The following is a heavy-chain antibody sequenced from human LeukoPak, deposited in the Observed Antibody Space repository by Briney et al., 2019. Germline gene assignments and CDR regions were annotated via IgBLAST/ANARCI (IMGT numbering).Heavy chain of an antibody. V-gene: IGHV3-23*01. CDR1: GFTFSSYA. J-gene: IGHJ6*04. CDR2: ISGSGGTT. CDR3: AKERKAARISLGRRPSVTYGVMDV. Sequence: GGSLRLSCAASGFTFSSYAINWVRQAPGKGLEWVSAISGSGGTTYYADSVKGRFTFSRDNSKNTLYLRMNSLRAEDTAVYYCAKERKAARISLGRRPSVTYGVMDVWGKGTTVTVSS. D-gene: IGHD6-6*01.